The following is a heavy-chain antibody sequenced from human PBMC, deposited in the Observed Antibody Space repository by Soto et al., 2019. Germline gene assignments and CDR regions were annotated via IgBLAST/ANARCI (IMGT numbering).Heavy chain of an antibody. Sequence: QVQLQESGPGLVKPSQTLSLTCTVSGGSISSGGYYWSWIRQHPGKGLEWIGHIYYSGSTYYNPSLKSRVTISVDTSKNQFSLKLSSVTAADTAVYYCARGDYDYVWGSSEDYGMDVWGQGTTVTVSS. V-gene: IGHV4-31*03. D-gene: IGHD3-16*01. CDR1: GGSISSGGYY. CDR3: ARGDYDYVWGSSEDYGMDV. CDR2: IYYSGST. J-gene: IGHJ6*02.